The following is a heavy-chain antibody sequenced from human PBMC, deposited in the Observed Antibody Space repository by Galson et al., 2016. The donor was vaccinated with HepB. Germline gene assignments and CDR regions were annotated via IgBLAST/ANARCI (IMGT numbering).Heavy chain of an antibody. CDR1: GFTVSNNY. CDR3: ARDVGP. J-gene: IGHJ5*02. V-gene: IGHV3-53*01. CDR2: IYSTAET. Sequence: SLRLSCAASGFTVSNNYVTWVRLTPGKGLEWVSMIYSTAETYYADSVKSRFTISRDHSKNTVYLQMNRLRAEDTAIYYCARDVGPWGRGTLVTVTS. D-gene: IGHD3-10*01.